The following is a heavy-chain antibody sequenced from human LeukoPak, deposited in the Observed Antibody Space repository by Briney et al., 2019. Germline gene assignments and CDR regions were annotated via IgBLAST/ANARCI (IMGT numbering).Heavy chain of an antibody. J-gene: IGHJ4*02. CDR1: GYTFTGYY. D-gene: IGHD6-13*01. V-gene: IGHV1-46*01. CDR3: ARAQMTSSSEYDY. Sequence: ASVKVSCKASGYTFTGYYMHWVRQAPGQGLEWMGIINPSGGSTSYAQKFQSRVTMTRDTSISTAYMELSRLRSDDTAVYYCARAQMTSSSEYDYWGQGTLVTVSS. CDR2: INPSGGST.